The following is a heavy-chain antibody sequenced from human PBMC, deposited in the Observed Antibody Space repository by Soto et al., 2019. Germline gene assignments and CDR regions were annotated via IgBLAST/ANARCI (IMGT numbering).Heavy chain of an antibody. CDR3: ARSSGTYPPSRYYYGLDV. D-gene: IGHD1-26*01. V-gene: IGHV1-18*01. Sequence: QVQLVQSGPEVKKPGASVKVSCKASGYTFTSYGFSWVRQAPGQGLEWMGWISGHNGDTIYAQKFQDRITMTTDTSTNTAYLELRSLKSGDTAVFYCARSSGTYPPSRYYYGLDVWGQGTTVTVSS. CDR2: ISGHNGDT. J-gene: IGHJ6*02. CDR1: GYTFTSYG.